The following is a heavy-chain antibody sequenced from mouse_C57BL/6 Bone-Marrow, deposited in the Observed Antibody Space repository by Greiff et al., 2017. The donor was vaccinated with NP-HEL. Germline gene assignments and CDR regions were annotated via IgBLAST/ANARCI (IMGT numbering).Heavy chain of an antibody. V-gene: IGHV1-50*01. Sequence: QVQLQQPGAELVKPGASVKLSCKASGYTFTSYWMQWVKQRPGQGLEWIGEIDPSDSYTNYNQKFKGKATLTVDTSSSTAYMQLSSLTSEDSAVCYCAREGVITTVVFDYWGQGTTLTVSS. CDR2: IDPSDSYT. CDR3: AREGVITTVVFDY. CDR1: GYTFTSYW. J-gene: IGHJ2*01. D-gene: IGHD1-1*01.